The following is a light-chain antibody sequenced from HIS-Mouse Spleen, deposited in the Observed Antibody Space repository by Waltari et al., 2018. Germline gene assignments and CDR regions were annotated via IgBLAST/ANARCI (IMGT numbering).Light chain of an antibody. CDR3: YSTDSSGNVV. V-gene: IGLV3-10*01. CDR2: EDS. Sequence: SYELTQPPSVSVSPGQTARITCSGDAFPTKYAYWYQQKSGQAPVLVIYEDSKRPSGIPERFSGSSSGTMATLTISGAQVEDEADYYCYSTDSSGNVVFGGGTKLTVL. J-gene: IGLJ2*01. CDR1: AFPTKY.